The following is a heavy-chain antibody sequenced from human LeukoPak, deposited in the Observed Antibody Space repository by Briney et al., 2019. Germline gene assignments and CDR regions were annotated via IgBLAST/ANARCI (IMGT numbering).Heavy chain of an antibody. V-gene: IGHV3-48*01. CDR1: GFTFSSYS. CDR2: ISSSSSTI. Sequence: GGSLRLSCAASGFTFSSYSMNWVRQAPGKGLEWVSYISSSSSTIYYADSVKGRFTISRDNAKNSLYLQMNSLRAEDTAVYYCARDPTVVTPVYDYWGQGTLVTVSS. J-gene: IGHJ4*02. CDR3: ARDPTVVTPVYDY. D-gene: IGHD4-23*01.